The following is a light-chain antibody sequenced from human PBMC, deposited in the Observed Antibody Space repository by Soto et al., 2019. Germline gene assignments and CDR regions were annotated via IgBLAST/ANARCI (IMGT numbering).Light chain of an antibody. Sequence: EIVLTQSPCTLSRSAGERATLSCGASQSVSNNYLAWYQQKPGQAPRRLIYGASNRATGIPDRFSGSGSGTDSTLTISRLEPEDFAVYYCQQYGSSGTFGQGTKVDIK. CDR2: GAS. J-gene: IGKJ1*01. CDR1: QSVSNNY. CDR3: QQYGSSGT. V-gene: IGKV3-20*01.